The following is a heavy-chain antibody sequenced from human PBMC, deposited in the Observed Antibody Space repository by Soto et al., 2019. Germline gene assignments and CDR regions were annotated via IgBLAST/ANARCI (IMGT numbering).Heavy chain of an antibody. V-gene: IGHV5-51*01. Sequence: GESLKIFCKGSGYSFTSYWIGWVRQMPGKGLEWMGIIYPGDSDTRYSPSFQGQVTISADKSISTAYLQWSSLKASDTAMYYCARSALEYSYGFYGMDVWGQGTTVTVSS. CDR2: IYPGDSDT. CDR3: ARSALEYSYGFYGMDV. CDR1: GYSFTSYW. D-gene: IGHD5-18*01. J-gene: IGHJ6*02.